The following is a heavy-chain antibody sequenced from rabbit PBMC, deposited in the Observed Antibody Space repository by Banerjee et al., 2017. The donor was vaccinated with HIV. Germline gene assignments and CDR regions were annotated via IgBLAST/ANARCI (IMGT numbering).Heavy chain of an antibody. CDR3: ARYGDGNAYGL. CDR1: GIDFSSSYW. J-gene: IGHJ4*01. D-gene: IGHD6-1*01. V-gene: IGHV1S40*01. Sequence: QSLEESGGDLVKPGASLTLTCKASGIDFSSSYWISWVRQAPGKGLEWIACIYAGNSGTTYYASWAKGRFTISKTSSTTVTLQMTSLTAADTATYFCARYGDGNAYGLWGPGTLVTVS. CDR2: IYAGNSGTT.